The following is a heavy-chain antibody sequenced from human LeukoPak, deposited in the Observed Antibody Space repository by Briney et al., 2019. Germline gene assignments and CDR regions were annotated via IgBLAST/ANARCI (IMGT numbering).Heavy chain of an antibody. Sequence: GGSLRLSCAASGFTFSSYAMSWVRQAPGKGLEWVSAISGSGGSTYYADSVKGRFTISRDNSKNTLYLQMNSLGAEDTAVYYCAKDPYCSSTSCYQGNWFDPWGQGILVTVSS. J-gene: IGHJ5*02. V-gene: IGHV3-23*01. D-gene: IGHD2-2*01. CDR1: GFTFSSYA. CDR2: ISGSGGST. CDR3: AKDPYCSSTSCYQGNWFDP.